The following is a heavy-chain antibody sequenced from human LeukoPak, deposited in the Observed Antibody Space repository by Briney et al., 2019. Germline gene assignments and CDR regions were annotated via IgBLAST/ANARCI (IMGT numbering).Heavy chain of an antibody. V-gene: IGHV4-34*01. CDR3: ARYCSGGSCENWFDP. Sequence: SETLSLTCAVYGGSFSGYYWSWIRQPPGKGLEWIGEINHSGSTNYNPSLKSRVTISVDTSKNQFSLKLSSVTAADTAVYYCARYCSGGSCENWFDPWGQGTLVTVSS. J-gene: IGHJ5*02. CDR1: GGSFSGYY. CDR2: INHSGST. D-gene: IGHD2-15*01.